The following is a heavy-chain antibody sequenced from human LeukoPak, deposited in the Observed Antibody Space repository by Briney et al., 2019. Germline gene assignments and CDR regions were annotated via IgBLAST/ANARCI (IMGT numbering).Heavy chain of an antibody. CDR2: ISAYNGNT. J-gene: IGHJ5*02. Sequence: ASVKVSCKASGYTFTSYGISWMRQAPGQGLEWMGWISAYNGNTNYAQKLQGRVTMTTDTSTNTAYMELRSLRSDDTAVYYCARDPIVVAGTVAGWFDPWGQGTLVTVSS. CDR3: ARDPIVVAGTVAGWFDP. D-gene: IGHD6-19*01. V-gene: IGHV1-18*01. CDR1: GYTFTSYG.